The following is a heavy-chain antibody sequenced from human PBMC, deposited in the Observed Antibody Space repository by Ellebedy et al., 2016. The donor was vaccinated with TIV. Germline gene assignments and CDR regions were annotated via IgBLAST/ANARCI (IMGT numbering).Heavy chain of an antibody. Sequence: AASVKVSCKASGYTFTGYYMHWVRQAPGQGLEWMGWINPNSGGTNYAQKFQGWVTMTRDTSISTVYMELSSLRSEDTAVYYCARDLPPYSSGSDRRLYDMDVWGQGTTVTVSS. J-gene: IGHJ6*02. CDR2: INPNSGGT. CDR3: ARDLPPYSSGSDRRLYDMDV. V-gene: IGHV1-2*04. D-gene: IGHD6-19*01. CDR1: GYTFTGYY.